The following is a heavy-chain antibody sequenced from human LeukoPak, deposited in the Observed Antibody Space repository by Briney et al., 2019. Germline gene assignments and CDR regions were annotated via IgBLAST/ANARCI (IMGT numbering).Heavy chain of an antibody. J-gene: IGHJ4*02. CDR3: ARCSGWAFKN. V-gene: IGHV3-74*01. Sequence: GGSLRLSCAASGFTFSSYWMHWVRQAPGKGLVWVSRINSDGSSTSYADSVKGRFTISRDSAKNSLYLQMDSLRVEDTAIYYCARCSGWAFKNWGQGTLVTVSS. CDR2: INSDGSST. D-gene: IGHD6-19*01. CDR1: GFTFSSYW.